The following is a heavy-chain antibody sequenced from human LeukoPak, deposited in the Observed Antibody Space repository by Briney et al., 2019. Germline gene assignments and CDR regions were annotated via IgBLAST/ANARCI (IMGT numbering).Heavy chain of an antibody. Sequence: GGSLTLSCAASGFTFSNHWINWVRQAPGKGLEWVANMNEYGSEKYYVDSVRGRFTISRDNAENSLFLHMNSLRVEDTAVYRCARVLYGSRVNVIDSWGPGTLVTVSS. CDR3: ARVLYGSRVNVIDS. D-gene: IGHD2-2*01. J-gene: IGHJ4*02. CDR1: GFTFSNHW. CDR2: MNEYGSEK. V-gene: IGHV3-7*01.